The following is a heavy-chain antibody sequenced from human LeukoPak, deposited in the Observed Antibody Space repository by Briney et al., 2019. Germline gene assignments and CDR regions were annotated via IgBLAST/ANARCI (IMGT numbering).Heavy chain of an antibody. V-gene: IGHV3-30*18. CDR2: ISYDGSNK. Sequence: GGSLRLSCAASGFTFSSYGMHWVRQAPGKGLEWVAVISYDGSNKYYADSVKGRFTISRDNSKNTLYLQMNSLRAEDTAVYYCAKDILTGYGSYYGMDVWSQGTTVTVSS. CDR3: AKDILTGYGSYYGMDV. CDR1: GFTFSSYG. J-gene: IGHJ6*02. D-gene: IGHD3-9*01.